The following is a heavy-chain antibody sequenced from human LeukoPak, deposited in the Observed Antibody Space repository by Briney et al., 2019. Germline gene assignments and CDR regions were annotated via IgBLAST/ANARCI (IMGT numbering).Heavy chain of an antibody. D-gene: IGHD2-21*02. Sequence: PSETLSLTCTVSGGSISSYYWSWLRQPPGKGLEWIGYIYYSGSTNYNPSLKSRVTISVDTSKNQFSLKLSSVTAADTAVYYCARDLGEDCGGDCYSTYYYYGMDVWGQGTTVTVSS. CDR3: ARDLGEDCGGDCYSTYYYYGMDV. V-gene: IGHV4-59*01. J-gene: IGHJ6*02. CDR1: GGSISSYY. CDR2: IYYSGST.